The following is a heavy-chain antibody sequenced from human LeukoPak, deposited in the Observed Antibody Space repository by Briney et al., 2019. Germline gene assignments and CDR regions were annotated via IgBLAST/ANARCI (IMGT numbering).Heavy chain of an antibody. CDR1: GFLFRNYG. CDR3: AKDPTSYTSGWYFQH. CDR2: ISHDGRTA. D-gene: IGHD6-25*01. J-gene: IGHJ1*01. Sequence: QPGKSLTLSCAASGFLFRNYGMHWVRQAPSKGPEWVSVISHDGRTAFYADSVKGRFSVSRDNCKNALDLQMFSLRGDYTAVYYCAKDPTSYTSGWYFQHRGQGTLVTVSS. V-gene: IGHV3-30*18.